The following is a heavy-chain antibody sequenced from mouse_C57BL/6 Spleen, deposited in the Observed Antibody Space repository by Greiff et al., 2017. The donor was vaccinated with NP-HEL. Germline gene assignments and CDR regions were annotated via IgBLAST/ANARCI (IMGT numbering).Heavy chain of an antibody. Sequence: VQLQQPGAELVRPGSSVKLSCKASGYTFTSYWMHWVKQRPIQGLEWIGNIDPSDSETHYNQKFKDKATLTVDKSSSTAYMQLSSLTSEDSAVYYCARETTVVAPYFDVWGTGTTVTVSS. CDR1: GYTFTSYW. J-gene: IGHJ1*03. CDR3: ARETTVVAPYFDV. D-gene: IGHD1-1*01. CDR2: IDPSDSET. V-gene: IGHV1-52*01.